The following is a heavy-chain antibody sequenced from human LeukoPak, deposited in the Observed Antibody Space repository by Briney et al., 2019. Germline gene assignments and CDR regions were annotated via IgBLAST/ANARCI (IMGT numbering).Heavy chain of an antibody. CDR3: ARMSGSHIDY. D-gene: IGHD1-26*01. V-gene: IGHV3-33*01. J-gene: IGHJ4*02. Sequence: GGSLRLSCAASGFTFSSNGMHWVRQAPGRGLEWVAVIWYDGSKEYYADSVKGRFTISRDNSKNTLDLQMDSLRAEDTAVYYCARMSGSHIDYWGQGTLVTVSS. CDR2: IWYDGSKE. CDR1: GFTFSSNG.